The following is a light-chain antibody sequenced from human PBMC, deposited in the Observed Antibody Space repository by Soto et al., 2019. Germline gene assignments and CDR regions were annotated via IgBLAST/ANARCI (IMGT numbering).Light chain of an antibody. CDR3: SSYTSTNTQV. V-gene: IGLV2-14*01. CDR2: EVS. Sequence: QSALTQPASVSGSPGQSITISCTGTSSDVGAYKYVSWYQQHPGKAPKLMIYEVSNRPSGVSNRFSGSKSGNTASVTISGLQAEEEADYYCSSYTSTNTQVFGTGTKVTVL. J-gene: IGLJ1*01. CDR1: SSDVGAYKY.